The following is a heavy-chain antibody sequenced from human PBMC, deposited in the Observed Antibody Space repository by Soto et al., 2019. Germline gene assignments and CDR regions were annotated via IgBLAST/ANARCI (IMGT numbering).Heavy chain of an antibody. Sequence: PSETLSLTCTVSGGSISSSSYYWGGIRQPPGKGLKWIGSIYYSGSTYYNPSLKSRVTISVDTSKNQFSLKLSSVTAANTAVYYCARHAPVTFGGVIVWFDPWGQGTLVTVSS. CDR1: GGSISSSSYY. D-gene: IGHD3-16*02. CDR2: IYYSGST. V-gene: IGHV4-39*01. J-gene: IGHJ5*02. CDR3: ARHAPVTFGGVIVWFDP.